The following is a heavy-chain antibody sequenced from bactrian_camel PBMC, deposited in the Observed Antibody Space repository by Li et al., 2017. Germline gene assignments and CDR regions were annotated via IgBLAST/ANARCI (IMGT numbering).Heavy chain of an antibody. CDR2: VIAGSGSP. V-gene: IGHV3S26*01. J-gene: IGHJ4*01. CDR1: GYTYSGHC. CDR3: AAGGSYCSVGLWRYEPDY. Sequence: VQLVESGGGSVQAGGSLRLSCAFSGYTYSGHCMGWFRQAPGKEREGVAVIAGSGSPGYADSVKGRFTTSRDDAKKTLYLQMNSLKPEDTAMYYCAAGGSYCSVGLWRYEPDYWGQGTQVTVS. D-gene: IGHD1*01.